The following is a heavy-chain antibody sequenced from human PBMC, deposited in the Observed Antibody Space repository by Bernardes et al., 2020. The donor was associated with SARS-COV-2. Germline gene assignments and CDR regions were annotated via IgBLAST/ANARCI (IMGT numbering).Heavy chain of an antibody. CDR1: GGSVSSASYY. CDR2: IFYSGIT. CDR3: AGQGATDYYYHGMDV. Sequence: LSLTCTVSGGSVSSASYYWSWIRQPPGKGLQWMGYIFYSGITTYNPSLKSRVTISVDTSKNQFSLKLSSVTATDTAVYYCAGQGATDYYYHGMDVWGQGTTVTVSS. J-gene: IGHJ6*02. V-gene: IGHV4-61*01.